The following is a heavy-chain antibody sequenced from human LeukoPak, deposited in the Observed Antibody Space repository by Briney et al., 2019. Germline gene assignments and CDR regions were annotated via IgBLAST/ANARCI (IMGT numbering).Heavy chain of an antibody. Sequence: RSGGSLRLSCTGSGFTFSRYVMHWVRQTPGKGLEWVAAISHDGSKIYYTDSVKGRFTISRDNSRNTMYVEMNSLRPEDRAVYYCAREMSYYDDGSFTSSRRSYIDPSSRRYHFDYWGQGTLVTVSS. CDR1: GFTFSRYV. D-gene: IGHD3-16*01. V-gene: IGHV3-30*04. CDR3: AREMSYYDDGSFTSSRRSYIDPSSRRYHFDY. J-gene: IGHJ4*02. CDR2: ISHDGSKI.